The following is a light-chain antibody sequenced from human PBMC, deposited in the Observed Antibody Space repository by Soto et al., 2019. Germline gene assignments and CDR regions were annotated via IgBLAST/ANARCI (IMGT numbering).Light chain of an antibody. J-gene: IGKJ2*01. CDR3: QQYYTYPYT. CDR2: EAS. Sequence: DIQMTQSPSTLSAAVGDRVTITCQSSQTIRTWLAWYQQRPGEAPNLLIYEASKLQTGVPSRFGGSRSGTEFTVTISSLQPDDFATYYCQQYYTYPYTFGQGTKLEI. V-gene: IGKV1-5*03. CDR1: QTIRTW.